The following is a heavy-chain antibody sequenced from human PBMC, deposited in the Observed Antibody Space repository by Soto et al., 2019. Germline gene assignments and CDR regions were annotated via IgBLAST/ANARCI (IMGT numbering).Heavy chain of an antibody. CDR1: GYSLTRGDY. J-gene: IGHJ4*02. CDR3: ARARIVVAGTIVDY. Sequence: PSETLSLTYAVSGYSLTRGDYCGVTRQPPGKGLEWIGSIYHSVDTYYNPSLKSRVTISVDTSKNHFSLKLTSVTAADTAVYYCARARIVVAGTIVDYWGQGTLVTVSS. CDR2: IYHSVDT. V-gene: IGHV4-38-2*01. D-gene: IGHD6-19*01.